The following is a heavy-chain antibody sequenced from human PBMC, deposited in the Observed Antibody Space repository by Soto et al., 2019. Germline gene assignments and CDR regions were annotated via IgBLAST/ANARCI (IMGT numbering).Heavy chain of an antibody. V-gene: IGHV3-30-3*01. D-gene: IGHD3-3*01. CDR2: ISYDGSNK. CDR3: ARDLLDAVTTVFSIGLPLYYYYYSGMDV. J-gene: IGHJ6*04. Sequence: PGGSLRLSCAASGFTFSCYAMHWVRQAPGKGLEWVAVISYDGSNKYYADSVKGRFTISRDNSKNTLYLQMNSLRAEDTAVYYCARDLLDAVTTVFSIGLPLYYYYYSGMDVWGKGTTVTVPS. CDR1: GFTFSCYA.